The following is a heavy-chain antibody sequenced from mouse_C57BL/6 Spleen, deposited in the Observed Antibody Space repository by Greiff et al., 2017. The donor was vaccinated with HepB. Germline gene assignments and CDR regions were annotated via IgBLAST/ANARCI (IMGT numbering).Heavy chain of an antibody. D-gene: IGHD1-1*01. CDR2: INPCSGYT. CDR1: GYNFTSYW. V-gene: IGHV1-7*01. CDR3: ARDGITTVVGDY. J-gene: IGHJ2*01. Sequence: QVQLAAVWAELAKPGASVKLSCQASGYNFTSYWMPWVKQRPGQGLEWIGYINPCSGYTKYNQKFKDKATLTADKSSSTAYMQLSSLTYEDSAVYYCARDGITTVVGDYWGQGTTLTVSS.